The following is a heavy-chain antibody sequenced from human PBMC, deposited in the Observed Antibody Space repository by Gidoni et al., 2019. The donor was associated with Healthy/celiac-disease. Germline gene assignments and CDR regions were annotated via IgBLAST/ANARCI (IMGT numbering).Heavy chain of an antibody. Sequence: EVQLVESGGGLVKPGGSLRLSCAASGFPFSSYSMNWVRKAPGKGLEWVSSISSSSSYIYYADSVKGRFTISRDNAKNSLYLQMNSLRAEDTAVYYCARDLGSDDDYWGQGTLVTVSS. CDR3: ARDLGSDDDY. D-gene: IGHD7-27*01. CDR1: GFPFSSYS. CDR2: ISSSSSYI. V-gene: IGHV3-21*01. J-gene: IGHJ4*02.